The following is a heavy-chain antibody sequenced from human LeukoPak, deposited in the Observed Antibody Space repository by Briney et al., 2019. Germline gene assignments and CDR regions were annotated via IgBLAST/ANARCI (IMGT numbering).Heavy chain of an antibody. CDR1: GFTFSSYG. D-gene: IGHD2-2*01. CDR2: IRYDGSNK. V-gene: IGHV3-30*02. J-gene: IGHJ4*02. Sequence: GGSLRLSCAASGFTFSSYGMHWVRQAPGKGLEWVAFIRYDGSNKYYADSVKGRFTISRDNSKNTLYLQMNSLRAEDTAVYYCAKGGQYCSSTSCYSDYWGQGTLVTVSS. CDR3: AKGGQYCSSTSCYSDY.